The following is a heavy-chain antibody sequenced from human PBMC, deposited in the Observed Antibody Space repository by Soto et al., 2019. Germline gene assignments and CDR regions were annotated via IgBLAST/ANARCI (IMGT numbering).Heavy chain of an antibody. J-gene: IGHJ6*02. CDR1: GYSFTSYW. Sequence: PGESLNISCKGSGYSFTSYWIGWVRQMPGKGLEWMGIIYPGDSDTRYSPSFQGQVTISADKSISTAYLQWSSLKASDTAMYYCARGREWLDYYYYGMDVWGQGTTVTVSS. CDR3: ARGREWLDYYYYGMDV. CDR2: IYPGDSDT. D-gene: IGHD3-3*01. V-gene: IGHV5-51*01.